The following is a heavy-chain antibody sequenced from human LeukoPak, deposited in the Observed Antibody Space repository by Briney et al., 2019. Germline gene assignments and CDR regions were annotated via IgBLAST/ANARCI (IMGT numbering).Heavy chain of an antibody. CDR3: AREGAAAGTWHYYYYGMDV. Sequence: EGSLRLSCAASGFTFSSYAMHWVRQAPGKGLEWVAVISYDGSNKYYADSVKGRFTISRDNSKNTLYLQMNSLRAEDTAVYYCAREGAAAGTWHYYYYGMDVWGQGTTVTVSS. D-gene: IGHD6-13*01. J-gene: IGHJ6*02. CDR1: GFTFSSYA. CDR2: ISYDGSNK. V-gene: IGHV3-30-3*01.